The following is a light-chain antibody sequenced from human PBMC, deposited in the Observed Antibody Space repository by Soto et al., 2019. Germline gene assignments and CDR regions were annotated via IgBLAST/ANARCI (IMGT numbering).Light chain of an antibody. CDR2: AAV. J-gene: IGKJ1*01. CDR1: QSISSY. Sequence: DIQMTQSPFSLSASVGDRFTITWRASQSISSYLNWYQQKPGKSPKLLIYAAVSLQSGIPSRFSAYGSGTDFTLTISSLQPEDFATYYCQQTYSSPQWTFGQGTKVDI. CDR3: QQTYSSPQWT. V-gene: IGKV1-39*01.